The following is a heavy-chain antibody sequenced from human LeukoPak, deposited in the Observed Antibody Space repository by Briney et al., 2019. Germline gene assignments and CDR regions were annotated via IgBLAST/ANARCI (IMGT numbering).Heavy chain of an antibody. CDR1: GFTVSSNY. CDR2: IYSGGST. D-gene: IGHD3-22*01. CDR3: AKDPYYDSSGYRYEGAFDI. Sequence: GGSLRLSCAASGFTVSSNYMSWVRQAPGKGLEWVSVIYSGGSTYYADSVKGRFTISRDNSKNTLYLQMNSLRGEDTAVYHCAKDPYYDSSGYRYEGAFDIWGRGTMVTVSS. V-gene: IGHV3-53*01. J-gene: IGHJ3*02.